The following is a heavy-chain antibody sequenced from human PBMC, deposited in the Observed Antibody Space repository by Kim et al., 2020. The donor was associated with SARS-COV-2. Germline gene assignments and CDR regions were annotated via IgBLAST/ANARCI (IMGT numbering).Heavy chain of an antibody. D-gene: IGHD3-22*01. CDR3: AKEIYYYDSSGYSDYYYYGMDV. CDR2: ISYDGSNK. V-gene: IGHV3-30*18. J-gene: IGHJ6*02. Sequence: GGSLRLSCAASGFTFSSYGMHWVRQAPGKGLEWVAVISYDGSNKYYADSVKGRFTISRDNSKNTLYLQMNSLRAEDTAVYYCAKEIYYYDSSGYSDYYYYGMDVWGQGTTVTVSS. CDR1: GFTFSSYG.